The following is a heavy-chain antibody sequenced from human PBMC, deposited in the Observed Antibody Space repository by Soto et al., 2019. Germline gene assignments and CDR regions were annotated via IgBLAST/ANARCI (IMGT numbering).Heavy chain of an antibody. CDR1: GFTFSSYA. Sequence: PGGSLRLSCAASGFTFSSYAMHWVRQAPGKGLEYVSAISSNGGSTYYADSVKGRFTISRDNSKNTLYLQMNSLRAEDTAVYYCAHSSLSIAGGETPYYYYYGMDVWGQGTTVTVSS. D-gene: IGHD6-6*01. J-gene: IGHJ6*02. V-gene: IGHV3-64*04. CDR3: AHSSLSIAGGETPYYYYYGMDV. CDR2: ISSNGGST.